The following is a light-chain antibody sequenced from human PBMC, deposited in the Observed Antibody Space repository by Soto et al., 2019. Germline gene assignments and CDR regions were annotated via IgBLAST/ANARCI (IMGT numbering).Light chain of an antibody. V-gene: IGLV2-14*01. CDR1: SSDVGNYNY. J-gene: IGLJ2*01. CDR3: SSYTTSSLRV. Sequence: QSALTQPASVSGSPGQSITISCTGTSSDVGNYNYVSWYQQHPGKAPKLMIYDVSNRPSGVSNRFSGSKSGNTASPTISGLQADDEADYYCSSYTTSSLRVFGGGTKLTVL. CDR2: DVS.